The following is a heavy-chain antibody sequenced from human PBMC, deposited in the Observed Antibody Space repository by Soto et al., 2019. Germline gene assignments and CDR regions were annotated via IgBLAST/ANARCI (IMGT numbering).Heavy chain of an antibody. V-gene: IGHV4-31*03. CDR1: GGSISSGGYY. CDR3: ARGPGRYYDSSGYYQYYYYYYGMDV. CDR2: IYYSGST. D-gene: IGHD3-22*01. J-gene: IGHJ6*02. Sequence: SETLSLTCTVSGGSISSGGYYWSWIRQHPGKCLEWIGYIYYSGSTYYNPSLKSRVTISVDTSKNQFSLKLSSVTAADTAVYYCARGPGRYYDSSGYYQYYYYYYGMDVWGQGTTVTVYS.